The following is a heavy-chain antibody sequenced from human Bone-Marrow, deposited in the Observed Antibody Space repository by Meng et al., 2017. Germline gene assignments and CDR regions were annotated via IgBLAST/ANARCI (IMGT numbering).Heavy chain of an antibody. CDR2: IYWDDDK. Sequence: SGPTLVKPTQTLTLTCTVSGFSLSTSGVSVGWVCQPPGRALEWLALIYWDDDKHYNPSLRSRLTITKDTSINQVVLTVTNMDPVDTATYYCAHRFFYDTSGSEYYQHWGQGTLVTVSS. CDR1: GFSLSTSGVS. D-gene: IGHD3-22*01. V-gene: IGHV2-5*02. CDR3: AHRFFYDTSGSEYYQH. J-gene: IGHJ1*01.